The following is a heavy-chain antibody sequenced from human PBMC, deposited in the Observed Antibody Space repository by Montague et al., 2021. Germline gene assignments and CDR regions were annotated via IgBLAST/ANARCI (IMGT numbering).Heavy chain of an antibody. CDR3: ARDTTTDGFDI. Sequence: SETLSLTCTVSGGSISNYFWTWIRQPPGKGLEWIGFIPYSGRTNFNPSLKSRVTISLDTSKNQFSLNLSSVTAADTAVYYCARDTTTDGFDIWGQGTMVTVSS. CDR2: IPYSGRT. CDR1: GGSISNYF. V-gene: IGHV4-59*13. D-gene: IGHD1-1*01. J-gene: IGHJ3*02.